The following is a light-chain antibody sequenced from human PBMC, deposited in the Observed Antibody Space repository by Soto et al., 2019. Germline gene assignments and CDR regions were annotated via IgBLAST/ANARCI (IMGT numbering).Light chain of an antibody. V-gene: IGLV2-14*01. CDR2: EVS. Sequence: QSVLTQPASVSGSPGQSVTISCTGTSSDVGGYNYVSWYQQHPGKAPKLMIYEVSKRPSGVSNRFSGSKTGNTASLTISGLLAADDDDDYCCSSTRVSNHVVFGGGTKVTVL. CDR3: CSSTRVSNHVV. J-gene: IGLJ2*01. CDR1: SSDVGGYNY.